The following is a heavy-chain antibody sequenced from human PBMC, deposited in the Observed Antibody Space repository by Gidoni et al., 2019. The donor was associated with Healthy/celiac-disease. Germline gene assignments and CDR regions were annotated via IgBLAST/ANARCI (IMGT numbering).Heavy chain of an antibody. CDR3: ARAPRDGYNPDY. J-gene: IGHJ4*02. D-gene: IGHD5-12*01. CDR2: IYYSGST. V-gene: IGHV4-59*01. Sequence: QVQLQESGPGLVKPSETLSLTCTVSGGSISSYYWSWIRQPPGKGLEWIGYIYYSGSTNYNPSRKSRVTISVDTSKNQFSLKLSSVTAADTAVYYCARAPRDGYNPDYWGQGTLVTVSS. CDR1: GGSISSYY.